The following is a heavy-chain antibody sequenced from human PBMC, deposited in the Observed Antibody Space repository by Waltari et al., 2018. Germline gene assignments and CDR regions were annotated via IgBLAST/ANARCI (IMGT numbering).Heavy chain of an antibody. V-gene: IGHV4-38-2*02. CDR1: GYSISRGYY. CDR2: IYHSGST. CDR3: ASLSIRSTTGYY. D-gene: IGHD2-2*01. Sequence: QVQLQESGPGLVKPSETLSLTCTVSGYSISRGYYWGWIRQPPGKGLEWIGSIYHSGSTYYNPSLKSRVTISVATSKTPFSLKLSSVTAADTAVYYCASLSIRSTTGYYWGQGTLVTVSS. J-gene: IGHJ4*02.